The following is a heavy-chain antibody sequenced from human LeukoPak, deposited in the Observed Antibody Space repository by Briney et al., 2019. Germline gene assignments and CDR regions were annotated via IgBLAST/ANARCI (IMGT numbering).Heavy chain of an antibody. D-gene: IGHD3-10*01. J-gene: IGHJ6*03. V-gene: IGHV3-23*01. Sequence: GGSLRLSCAGSGFTFSSYAMSWVRQAPGKGLEWVSDISGSGGSTYYADSVKGRFTISRDNSKNTLYLQMNSLRAEDTAVYYCAKEGLIYGFFYYYMDVWGTGTTVTVSS. CDR3: AKEGLIYGFFYYYMDV. CDR2: ISGSGGST. CDR1: GFTFSSYA.